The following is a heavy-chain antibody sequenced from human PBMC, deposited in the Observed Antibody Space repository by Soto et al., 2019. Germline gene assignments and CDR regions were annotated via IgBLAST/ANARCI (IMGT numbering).Heavy chain of an antibody. Sequence: ASVKGSCKASGGTFSSYAISWVRQAPGQGLEWMGGMIPISGTTGYAQKFQGRVTMTRNTSISTAYMELSSLRSEDTAVYYCASTPGIAAAGTSRNWFDPWGQGTLVTVS. D-gene: IGHD6-13*01. CDR3: ASTPGIAAAGTSRNWFDP. CDR2: MIPISGTT. V-gene: IGHV1-8*02. CDR1: GGTFSSYA. J-gene: IGHJ5*02.